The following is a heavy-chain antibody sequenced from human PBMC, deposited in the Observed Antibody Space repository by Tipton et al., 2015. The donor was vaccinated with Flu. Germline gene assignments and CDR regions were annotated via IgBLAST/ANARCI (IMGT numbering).Heavy chain of an antibody. J-gene: IGHJ4*02. V-gene: IGHV4-59*08. CDR2: IYYSGDT. CDR3: ARHDLGWLDY. Sequence: TLSLTCTVSGGSINYYYWSWIRQAPGKGLEWLGYIYYSGDTKYDPSLKRRVTISVDTSKNQFSLKLTSVTAADTAVYYCARHDLGWLDYWGQGTLVTVS. D-gene: IGHD6-19*01. CDR1: GGSINYYY.